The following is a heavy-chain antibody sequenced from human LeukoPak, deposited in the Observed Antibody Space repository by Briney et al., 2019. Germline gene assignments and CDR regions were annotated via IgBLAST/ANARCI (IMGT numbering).Heavy chain of an antibody. Sequence: PSETLSLTCAVYGGSFSGYYWSWIRQPPGKGLEWIGEINHSGSTNYNPSLKSRVTISVDTSKNQFSLKLSSLTAADTAVYYCARDDGSTTVLNWFDPWGQGTLVTVSS. CDR1: GGSFSGYY. J-gene: IGHJ5*02. CDR3: ARDDGSTTVLNWFDP. CDR2: INHSGST. D-gene: IGHD2/OR15-2a*01. V-gene: IGHV4-34*01.